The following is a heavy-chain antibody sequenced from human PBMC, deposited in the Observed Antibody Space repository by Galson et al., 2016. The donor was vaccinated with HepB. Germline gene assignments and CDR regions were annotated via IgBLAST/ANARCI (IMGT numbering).Heavy chain of an antibody. J-gene: IGHJ4*02. CDR1: GGSTSANW. CDR2: IYHTGST. D-gene: IGHD2-8*01. Sequence: SETLSLTCTVSGGSTSANWWSWVRRPPAKGLEWIGEIYHTGSTYYNPSLNSRVSISIDESKNQLSLRLTSVTAADTAVYYCARHITVSGPRGFDYWGQGILVTVSS. CDR3: ARHITVSGPRGFDY. V-gene: IGHV4-4*02.